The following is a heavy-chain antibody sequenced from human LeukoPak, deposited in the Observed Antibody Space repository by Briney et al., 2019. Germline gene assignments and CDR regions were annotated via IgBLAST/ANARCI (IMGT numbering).Heavy chain of an antibody. D-gene: IGHD6-19*01. CDR3: ARQYITGWQSFDY. V-gene: IGHV5-51*01. Sequence: GESLKISCKPPGYSFTSSWIGWVRQMPGKGLEWMGIIYPGDSETIYSPSFQGQVTISVDKSFSTAYLQWSSLKASDTAMYYCARQYITGWQSFDYWGQGTPGHRLL. CDR2: IYPGDSET. J-gene: IGHJ4*02. CDR1: GYSFTSSW.